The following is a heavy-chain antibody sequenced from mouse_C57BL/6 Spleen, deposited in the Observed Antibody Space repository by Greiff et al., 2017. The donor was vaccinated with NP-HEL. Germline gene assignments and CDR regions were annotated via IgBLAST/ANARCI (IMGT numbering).Heavy chain of an antibody. Sequence: VQLQQSGAELVRPGASVTLSCKASGYTFTDYEMHWVKQTPVHGLEWIGAIDPETGGTAYNQKFKGKAILTADKSSSTAYMELRSLTSEDSAVYYCTRPDYDGDFDYWGQGTTLTVSS. CDR2: IDPETGGT. J-gene: IGHJ2*01. V-gene: IGHV1-15*01. CDR1: GYTFTDYE. D-gene: IGHD2-4*01. CDR3: TRPDYDGDFDY.